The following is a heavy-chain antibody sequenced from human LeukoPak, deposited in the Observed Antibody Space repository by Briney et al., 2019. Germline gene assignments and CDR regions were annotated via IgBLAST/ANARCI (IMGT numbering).Heavy chain of an antibody. J-gene: IGHJ4*02. Sequence: PRGSLRLSCAASGFTFSNHAMSWVRQAPGEGLEWVSTISGSADNTNYAEAVKGRFTISRDNSKNTMYLQMNSLRAEDTAVYYCAKQGFGCWGQGTLVTVSS. CDR1: GFTFSNHA. CDR2: ISGSADNT. CDR3: AKQGFGC. V-gene: IGHV3-23*01.